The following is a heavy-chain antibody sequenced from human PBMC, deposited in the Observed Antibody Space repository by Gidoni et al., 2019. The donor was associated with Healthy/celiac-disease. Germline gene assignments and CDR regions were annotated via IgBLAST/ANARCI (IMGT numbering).Heavy chain of an antibody. J-gene: IGHJ6*02. CDR1: GFTFSSYG. CDR3: ARDRAYLEGGMDV. CDR2: IWYDGSNK. V-gene: IGHV3-33*01. Sequence: QVQLVESGGGVVQPGRSLRLSCAASGFTFSSYGMHWVRQAPGKGLEWVAVIWYDGSNKYYADSVKGRFTISRDNSKNTLYLQMNSLRAEDTAVYYCARDRAYLEGGMDVWGQGTTVTVSS. D-gene: IGHD1-1*01.